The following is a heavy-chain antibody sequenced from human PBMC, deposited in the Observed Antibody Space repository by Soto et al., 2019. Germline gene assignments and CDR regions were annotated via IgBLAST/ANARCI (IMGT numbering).Heavy chain of an antibody. D-gene: IGHD2-15*01. J-gene: IGHJ6*02. V-gene: IGHV3-23*01. CDR3: AKDLHEMDPVGYYGMDV. CDR2: ISGSGGST. Sequence: GGSLRLSCAASGFTFSSYAMSWVRQAPGKGLEWVSAISGSGGSTYYADSVKGRFTISRDNSKNTLYLQMNSLRTEDTAVYYCAKDLHEMDPVGYYGMDVWGQGTTVTVSS. CDR1: GFTFSSYA.